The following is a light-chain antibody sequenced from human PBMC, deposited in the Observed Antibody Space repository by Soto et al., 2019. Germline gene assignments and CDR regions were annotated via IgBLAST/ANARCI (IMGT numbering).Light chain of an antibody. Sequence: EIGLTQSPGTLSLSPGERATLSCRASQSVSSSYLAWYQQKPGQAPRLLIYGASSRATGIPDRFSGSGSGTDFTLTISRLEPEDFAVYYCQQYGSSPRTFSQGTKV. CDR2: GAS. J-gene: IGKJ1*01. CDR1: QSVSSSY. V-gene: IGKV3-20*01. CDR3: QQYGSSPRT.